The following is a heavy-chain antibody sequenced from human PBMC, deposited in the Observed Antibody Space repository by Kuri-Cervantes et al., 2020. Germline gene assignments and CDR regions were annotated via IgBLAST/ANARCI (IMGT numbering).Heavy chain of an antibody. V-gene: IGHV4-34*01. D-gene: IGHD6-19*01. Sequence: SETLSLTCAVYGGPFSGYYWSWIRQPPGKGLEWIGEINHSGSTNYNPSLKSRVTISVDTSKNQFSLKLNSVTAADTAVYYCARLPFSGWGYMDVWGKGTTVTVSS. J-gene: IGHJ6*03. CDR3: ARLPFSGWGYMDV. CDR1: GGPFSGYY. CDR2: INHSGST.